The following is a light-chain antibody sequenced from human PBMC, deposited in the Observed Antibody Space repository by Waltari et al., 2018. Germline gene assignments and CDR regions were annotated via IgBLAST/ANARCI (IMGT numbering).Light chain of an antibody. CDR2: DAS. J-gene: IGKJ1*01. V-gene: IGKV1-13*02. CDR3: QQYNSFPWT. Sequence: AIQLTQSPSSLSASVGDRVTIPCRASQGISSALAWYPKKPGKAPKLLIYDASSLESGVPSRFSGSGSGTDFTLTISSLQPEDFATYYCQQYNSFPWTFGQGTKVEIK. CDR1: QGISSA.